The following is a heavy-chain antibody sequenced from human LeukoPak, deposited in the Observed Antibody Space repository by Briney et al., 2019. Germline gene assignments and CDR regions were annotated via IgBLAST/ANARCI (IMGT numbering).Heavy chain of an antibody. Sequence: GGSLRLSCSASGFTLSSYAMHWVRQAPGKGLEYVSAISSNGGSTYNADSVKGRFTISRDNSKNTLYLQMSSLRAEDTAVYYCAKDWGTTGTTGWLFDNWGQGTLVIVSS. CDR2: ISSNGGST. J-gene: IGHJ4*02. CDR1: GFTLSSYA. V-gene: IGHV3-64D*09. D-gene: IGHD1-1*01. CDR3: AKDWGTTGTTGWLFDN.